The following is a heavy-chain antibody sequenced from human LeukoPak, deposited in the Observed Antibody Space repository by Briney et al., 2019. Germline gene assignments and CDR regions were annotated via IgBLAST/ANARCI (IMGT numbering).Heavy chain of an antibody. J-gene: IGHJ4*02. V-gene: IGHV4-34*01. D-gene: IGHD6-6*01. Sequence: SETLSLTCAVYGGSFSGYYWGWIRQPPGKGLEWIGSIYHSGNTYYNPSLKSRVTISIDTPKNQFSLKLSSVTAADTAVYYCARAQPSSSSWSDYWGQGTLVTVSS. CDR3: ARAQPSSSSWSDY. CDR1: GGSFSGYY. CDR2: IYHSGNT.